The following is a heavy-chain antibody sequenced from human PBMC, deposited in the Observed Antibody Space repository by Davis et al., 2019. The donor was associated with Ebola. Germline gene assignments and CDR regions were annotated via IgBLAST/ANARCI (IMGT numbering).Heavy chain of an antibody. CDR2: IYTGDSDT. J-gene: IGHJ3*02. CDR3: ATLRRTITGMDDGFDI. Sequence: GESLKISCKGSGNSFTNLWIGWVRQMPGKGLEWMGLIYTGDSDTRYSPSFRGQVTISADKSIKTAFLQWSSLKASDTAIYYCATLRRTITGMDDGFDIWGQGTMVTVSS. CDR1: GNSFTNLW. V-gene: IGHV5-51*01. D-gene: IGHD1-20*01.